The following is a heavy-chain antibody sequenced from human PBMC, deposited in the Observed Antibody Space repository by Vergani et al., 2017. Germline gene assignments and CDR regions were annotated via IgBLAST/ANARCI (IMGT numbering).Heavy chain of an antibody. CDR1: GGNFGSFG. J-gene: IGHJ3*02. CDR2: SVPILDIT. V-gene: IGHV1-69*09. Sequence: VQLVQSGAEMKKPGSSVKVSCKSSGGNFGSFGFSWVRQAPGQGLEWMGRSVPILDITNYAQMFMGRVSITADKSTGTLYLDLSDLRSADTAMYYCARGRTETNDDAFDIWGQGTLVSVSS. D-gene: IGHD1-1*01. CDR3: ARGRTETNDDAFDI.